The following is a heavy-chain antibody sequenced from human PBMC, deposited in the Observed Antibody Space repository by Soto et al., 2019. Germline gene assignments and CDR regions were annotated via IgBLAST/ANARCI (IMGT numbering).Heavy chain of an antibody. D-gene: IGHD3-10*01. Sequence: GGSLRLSCVGSGFTFSMFAMSWVRQAPGKGLEWISSISGSGGSTYYADSVKGRFTVSRDNSKTTVFLQMNSLRTEDTAIYYCAKDALGVVPDAFDIWGQGTMVTVS. CDR3: AKDALGVVPDAFDI. CDR2: ISGSGGST. V-gene: IGHV3-23*01. J-gene: IGHJ3*02. CDR1: GFTFSMFA.